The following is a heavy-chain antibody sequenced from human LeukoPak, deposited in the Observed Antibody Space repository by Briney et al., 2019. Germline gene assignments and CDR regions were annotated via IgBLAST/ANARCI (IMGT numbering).Heavy chain of an antibody. D-gene: IGHD1-26*01. J-gene: IGHJ4*02. Sequence: GGSLRLSCAASGFTFSSYWMSWVRQAPEKGLEWVANIKQDGSEKYYVDSVKGRFTISRDNAKNSLYLQMNSLRAEDTAVYYCARDKIVGATHLDYWGQGTLVTVSS. CDR3: ARDKIVGATHLDY. CDR2: IKQDGSEK. CDR1: GFTFSSYW. V-gene: IGHV3-7*01.